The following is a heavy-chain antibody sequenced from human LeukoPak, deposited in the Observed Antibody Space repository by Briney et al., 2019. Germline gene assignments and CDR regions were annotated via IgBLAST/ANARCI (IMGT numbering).Heavy chain of an antibody. V-gene: IGHV1-18*01. CDR3: ARDSIAAAGTEPFDY. CDR2: ISAYNGNT. J-gene: IGHJ4*02. Sequence: ASVKVSCKASGYTFTSYGISWVRQAPGQGLEWMGWISAYNGNTNYAQKLQGRVTMTTDTSTSTAYMELRSLRSDDTAVYYCARDSIAAAGTEPFDYWGQGTLVTVSS. CDR1: GYTFTSYG. D-gene: IGHD6-13*01.